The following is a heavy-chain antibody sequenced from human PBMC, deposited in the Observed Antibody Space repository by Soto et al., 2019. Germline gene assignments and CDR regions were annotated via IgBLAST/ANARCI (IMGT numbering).Heavy chain of an antibody. CDR1: GFTFSSYA. CDR2: ISNNGGST. D-gene: IGHD6-13*01. Sequence: EVQVLESEGGLVQPGGSLRLSCAASGFTFSSYAMSWVRQAPGKGLEWVSAISNNGGSTYYADSVKGRFTISRDNPKNTLFMQKNSPRAEDTTVYYCAKFPRGAIAAPGTHYFDNWGQGTLVTVSS. CDR3: AKFPRGAIAAPGTHYFDN. J-gene: IGHJ4*02. V-gene: IGHV3-23*01.